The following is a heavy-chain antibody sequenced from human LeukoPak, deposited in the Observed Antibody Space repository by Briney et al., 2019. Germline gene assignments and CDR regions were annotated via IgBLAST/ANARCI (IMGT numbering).Heavy chain of an antibody. CDR1: GYTFTTHD. J-gene: IGHJ4*02. CDR2: LSPNSGDT. Sequence: ASVKVSCKASGYTFTTHDINWVRQATGQGLEWLGWLSPNSGDTGYAQKFQGRVTMTSDSSISTAYMELSSLRSEDTAIYYCVRTPPNWGFDYWGQGTLVTVSS. V-gene: IGHV1-8*01. D-gene: IGHD7-27*01. CDR3: VRTPPNWGFDY.